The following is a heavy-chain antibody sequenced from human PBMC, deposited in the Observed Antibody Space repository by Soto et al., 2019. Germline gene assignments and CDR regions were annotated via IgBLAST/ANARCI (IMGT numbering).Heavy chain of an antibody. V-gene: IGHV4-34*01. Sequence: PSETLSLTCAVYGGSFSGYYWSWIRQPPGKGLEWIGEINHSGSTNYNPSLKSRVTISVDTSKNQFSLKLSSVTAADRAVYYCAGGYSSSWRSEGFDTWGEGTLVTVSS. CDR1: GGSFSGYY. D-gene: IGHD6-13*01. J-gene: IGHJ5*02. CDR3: AGGYSSSWRSEGFDT. CDR2: INHSGST.